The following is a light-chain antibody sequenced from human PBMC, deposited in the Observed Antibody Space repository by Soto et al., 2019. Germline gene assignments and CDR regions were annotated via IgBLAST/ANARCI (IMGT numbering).Light chain of an antibody. CDR2: SAS. Sequence: IQMTQSPSSLSASVGDRVTITCRASQAIRNDLGWYQQKPGKVPKLLIYSASTLQSGVPSRFSGSGSGTDFTLTISSLQPEDFATYYCLQDYIYPYTFDQGTKLEIK. J-gene: IGKJ2*01. CDR1: QAIRND. V-gene: IGKV1-6*01. CDR3: LQDYIYPYT.